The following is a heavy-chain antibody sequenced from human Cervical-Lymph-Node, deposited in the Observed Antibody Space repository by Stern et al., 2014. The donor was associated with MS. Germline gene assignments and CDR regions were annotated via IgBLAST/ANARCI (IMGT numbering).Heavy chain of an antibody. CDR1: EFGVNNNY. J-gene: IGHJ4*02. CDR3: ARRSVFYFDP. V-gene: IGHV3-53*01. D-gene: IGHD2-8*01. Sequence: EVQLVQSGGGLIQPGGSLRLSCVASEFGVNNNYMTWVRQAPGEGLQWISYIYNGGDTYYADSVKGRFTISTDSSKNTLFLQMNNLRVEDTAVYYCARRSVFYFDPWGQGTLVIVSS. CDR2: IYNGGDT.